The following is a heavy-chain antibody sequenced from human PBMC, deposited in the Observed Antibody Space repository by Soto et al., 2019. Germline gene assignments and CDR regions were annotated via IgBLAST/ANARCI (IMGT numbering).Heavy chain of an antibody. V-gene: IGHV1-18*04. CDR2: ISTSTGNT. CDR3: ARSPRVIVAAKGTLDF. D-gene: IGHD2-21*02. J-gene: IGHJ4*02. Sequence: QVQLVQSGGEVKKPGASVKVSCKASGYTFTTFGITWVRQAPGQGLEWLGWISTSTGNTNYAQKLQGRVTLTTDTSTRTAYMALRSLTSDDTAVYSCARSPRVIVAAKGTLDFWGQGTLVTVSS. CDR1: GYTFTTFG.